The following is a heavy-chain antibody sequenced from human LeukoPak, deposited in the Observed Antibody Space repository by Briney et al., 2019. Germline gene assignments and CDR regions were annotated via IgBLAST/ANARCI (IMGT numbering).Heavy chain of an antibody. CDR1: GCTFTSYG. D-gene: IGHD1-1*01. J-gene: IGHJ4*02. V-gene: IGHV1-18*01. CDR2: ISAYNGNT. CDR3: ARWRNWIDQYYFDY. Sequence: ASVKVSCRASGCTFTSYGISWVRQAPGQGLEWMGWISAYNGNTNYAQKLQGRVAMTTDTSTSTAYMELRSLRSDDTAVYYCARWRNWIDQYYFDYWGQGTLVTVFS.